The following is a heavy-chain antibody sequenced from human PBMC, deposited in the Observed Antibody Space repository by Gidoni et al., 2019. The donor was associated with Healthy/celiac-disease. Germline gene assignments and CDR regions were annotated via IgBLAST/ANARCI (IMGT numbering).Heavy chain of an antibody. CDR2: IYYSGST. CDR3: ARQGRDYGDYSV. D-gene: IGHD4-17*01. V-gene: IGHV4-39*01. J-gene: IGHJ4*02. CDR1: GGPISSSSYY. Sequence: QLHLQESGPGLVKPSETLSLTCTVSGGPISSSSYYWGWIRQPPGKGLEWIGSIYYSGSTYYNPSLKSRVTISVDTSKNQFSLKLSSVTAADTAVYYCARQGRDYGDYSVWGQGTLVTVSS.